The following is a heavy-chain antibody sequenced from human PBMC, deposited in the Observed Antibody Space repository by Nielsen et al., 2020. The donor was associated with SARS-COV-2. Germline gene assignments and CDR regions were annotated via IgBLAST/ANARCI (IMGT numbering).Heavy chain of an antibody. CDR1: GFTFDDYA. CDR3: AIDPFGYSSVPGY. Sequence: LSLTCAASGFTFDDYAMHWVRQAPGKGLEWVSGISWNSGSIGYADSVKGRFTISRDNAKNSLYLQMNSLRAEDTALYYCAIDPFGYSSVPGYWGQGTLVTVSS. J-gene: IGHJ4*02. D-gene: IGHD6-25*01. V-gene: IGHV3-9*01. CDR2: ISWNSGSI.